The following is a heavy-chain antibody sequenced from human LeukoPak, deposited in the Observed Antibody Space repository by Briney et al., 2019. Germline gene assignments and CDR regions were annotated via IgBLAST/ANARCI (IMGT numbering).Heavy chain of an antibody. V-gene: IGHV4-34*01. CDR3: AKDHSNALLRFGGVIRKTRDGYFDY. CDR2: INHSGST. D-gene: IGHD3-10*01. CDR1: GGSFSGYY. J-gene: IGHJ4*02. Sequence: SETLSLTCAVYGGSFSGYYWSWIRQPPGKGLEWIGEINHSGSTNYNPSLKSRVTISVDTSKNQFSLKLSSVTAADTAVYYCAKDHSNALLRFGGVIRKTRDGYFDYWGQGTLVTVSS.